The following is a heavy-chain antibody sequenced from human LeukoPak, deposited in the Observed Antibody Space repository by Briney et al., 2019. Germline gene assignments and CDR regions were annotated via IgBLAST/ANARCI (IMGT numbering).Heavy chain of an antibody. V-gene: IGHV3-48*03. CDR2: ISSSGSTI. D-gene: IGHD5-18*01. Sequence: PGGSLRLSCTASGFTFSSYAMNCVRHAPGKGLEWVSSISSSGSTIYYADSVKGRFTISRDNAKNSLYLQMNSLRAEDTAVYYCESLSFGYSYGYDAYYFGYWGQGTLVTVSS. CDR1: GFTFSSYA. CDR3: ESLSFGYSYGYDAYYFGY. J-gene: IGHJ4*02.